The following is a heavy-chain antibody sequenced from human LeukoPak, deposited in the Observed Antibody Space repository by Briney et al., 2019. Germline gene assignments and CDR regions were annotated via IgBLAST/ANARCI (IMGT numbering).Heavy chain of an antibody. CDR1: GFTFSSYS. Sequence: GGSLRLSCAASGFTFSSYSMNWVRQAPGKGLEWIAYISSSSSTIYYADSVKGRFTISRDNAKNSLYLQMNSLRAEDTAVYYCARDTRTGATTKFDYWGQGTLVTVSS. V-gene: IGHV3-48*01. D-gene: IGHD5-12*01. CDR3: ARDTRTGATTKFDY. CDR2: ISSSSSTI. J-gene: IGHJ4*02.